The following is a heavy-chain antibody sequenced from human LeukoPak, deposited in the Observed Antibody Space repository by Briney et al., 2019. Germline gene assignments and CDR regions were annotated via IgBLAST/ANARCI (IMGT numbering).Heavy chain of an antibody. V-gene: IGHV3-30*18. D-gene: IGHD3-16*01. CDR3: AKDQPVWDYAFDI. CDR1: GFTFSSYG. CDR2: ISYDGSNK. Sequence: GGSLRLSCAASGFTFSSYGMHWVRQAPGKGLEWVAVISYDGSNKYYADSVKGRFTISRDNSKNTLYLQMNSLRAEDTAVYYCAKDQPVWDYAFDIWGQGTMVTVSS. J-gene: IGHJ3*02.